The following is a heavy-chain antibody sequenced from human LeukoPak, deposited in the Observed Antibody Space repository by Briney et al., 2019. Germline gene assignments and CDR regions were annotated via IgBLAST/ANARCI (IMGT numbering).Heavy chain of an antibody. J-gene: IGHJ5*02. CDR1: GFAFSSYE. CDR2: ISRSGTTI. V-gene: IGHV3-48*03. CDR3: ARGTDSSSYTHWFDP. Sequence: SGVSLRLSCTASGFAFSSYEMNWVRQAPGMGLEWVSFISRSGTTIYYAVSVKGRFTIPRDKAKKSLYLQMNSLRAEGTAVYYCARGTDSSSYTHWFDPWGQGTLVTVSS. D-gene: IGHD6-13*01.